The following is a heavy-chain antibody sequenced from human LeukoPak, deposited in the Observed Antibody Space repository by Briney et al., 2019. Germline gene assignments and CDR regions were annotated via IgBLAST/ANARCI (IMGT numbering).Heavy chain of an antibody. CDR3: GRDRSYGSFDY. CDR2: TGGST. J-gene: IGHJ4*02. V-gene: IGHV3-20*04. Sequence: GSLRLSCAASGFTFSSYSMNWVRQVPGKGLEWVSGTGGSTGYADSVKGRFTISRDNAKNSLYLQMNNLRAEDTALYYCGRDRSYGSFDYWGQGTLVTVSS. D-gene: IGHD5-18*01. CDR1: GFTFSSYS.